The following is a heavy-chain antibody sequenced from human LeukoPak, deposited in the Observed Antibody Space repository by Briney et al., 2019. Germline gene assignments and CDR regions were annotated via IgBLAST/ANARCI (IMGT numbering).Heavy chain of an antibody. J-gene: IGHJ5*02. CDR3: ARHNSSTWANWFDP. CDR1: GGSISSYY. V-gene: IGHV4-59*08. CDR2: IYYSGST. D-gene: IGHD6-13*01. Sequence: KPSETLSLTCTVSGGSISSYYWSWIRQPPGKGLEWIGYIYYSGSTNYNPSLNSRVTISLDTSKTHLSLKLSSVTAADTAVYYCARHNSSTWANWFDPWGQGTLVTVSS.